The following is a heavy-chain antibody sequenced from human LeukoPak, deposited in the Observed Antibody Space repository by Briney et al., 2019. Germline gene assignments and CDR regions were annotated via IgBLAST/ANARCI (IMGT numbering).Heavy chain of an antibody. CDR2: ISGSAGGT. Sequence: PGGSLRLSCAASGFTFSTYAMSWVRQAPGKGLEWVSTISGSAGGTYYADSVKGRFTISRDNSKNTLYLQMNSLRAEDTAVYYCARVPSYDSSGYYDYWGQGTLVTVSS. CDR3: ARVPSYDSSGYYDY. J-gene: IGHJ4*02. V-gene: IGHV3-23*01. D-gene: IGHD3-22*01. CDR1: GFTFSTYA.